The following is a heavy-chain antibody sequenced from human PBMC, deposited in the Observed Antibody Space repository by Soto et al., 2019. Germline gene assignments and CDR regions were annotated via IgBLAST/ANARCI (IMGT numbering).Heavy chain of an antibody. CDR3: AKGTDYYDSSGYFGLDY. V-gene: IGHV3-23*01. CDR2: ISGSGGST. CDR1: GFTFSSYA. Sequence: EVQLLESGGGLVQPGGSLRLSCAASGFTFSSYAMSWVRQAPGKGLEWVSAISGSGGSTYYADSVKGRFTISRDNSKNTLYRQMNSLRAEDTAVYYCAKGTDYYDSSGYFGLDYWGQGTLVTVSS. J-gene: IGHJ4*02. D-gene: IGHD3-22*01.